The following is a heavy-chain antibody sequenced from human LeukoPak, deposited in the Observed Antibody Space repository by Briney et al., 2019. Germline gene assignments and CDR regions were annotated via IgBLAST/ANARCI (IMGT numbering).Heavy chain of an antibody. CDR2: INPSGGST. V-gene: IGHV1-46*01. CDR3: ARNKPEHNSGYDSILMGRGYYYMDV. J-gene: IGHJ6*03. D-gene: IGHD5-12*01. Sequence: GASVKVSCKASGYTFTSYYMHWVRQAPGQGLEWMGIINPSGGSTSYAQKFQGRVTMTRDMSTSTVYMELSSLRSEDTAVYYCARNKPEHNSGYDSILMGRGYYYMDVWGKGTTVTVSS. CDR1: GYTFTSYY.